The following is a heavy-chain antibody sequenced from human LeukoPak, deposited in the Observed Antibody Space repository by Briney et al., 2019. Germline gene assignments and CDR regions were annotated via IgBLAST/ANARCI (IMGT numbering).Heavy chain of an antibody. J-gene: IGHJ4*02. Sequence: SETLSLTCAVYGGSFSGYYWSWIRQPPGKGLEWIGEINHSGSTNYNPSLKSRVTISVDTSKNQFSLKLSSVTAADTAVYYCARGGLNRISGYSYVFDYWGQGTLVTVSS. CDR2: INHSGST. V-gene: IGHV4-34*01. D-gene: IGHD5-18*01. CDR3: ARGGLNRISGYSYVFDY. CDR1: GGSFSGYY.